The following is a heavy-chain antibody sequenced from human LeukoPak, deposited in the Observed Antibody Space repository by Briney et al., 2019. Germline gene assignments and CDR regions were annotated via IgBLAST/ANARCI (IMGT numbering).Heavy chain of an antibody. D-gene: IGHD3-10*01. CDR1: GGSISSYY. J-gene: IGHJ5*02. CDR2: ISTSGST. CDR3: ARDSGPWGVFDP. Sequence: PSETLSLTCTVSGGSISSYYWSWIRQPAGKGLESIGHISTSGSTNYNPSLKSRVTISVDTSKNQFSLKLSSVTAADKAVYYCARDSGPWGVFDPWGQGTLVTVSS. V-gene: IGHV4-4*07.